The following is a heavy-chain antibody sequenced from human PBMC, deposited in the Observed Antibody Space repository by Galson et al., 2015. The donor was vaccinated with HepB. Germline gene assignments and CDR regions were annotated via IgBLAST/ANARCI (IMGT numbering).Heavy chain of an antibody. J-gene: IGHJ4*02. CDR2: IYPGDSET. D-gene: IGHD2-15*01. CDR1: GYSFSTYW. V-gene: IGHV5-51*03. CDR3: ARSLRSYSLRN. Sequence: QSGAEVKEPGESLRISCKGSGYSFSTYWIGWVRQMPEKGLEWMGIIYPGDSETRYSPSFQGQVTISADKSINTAYLRWSSLKASGTANYYCARSLRSYSLRNWGQGTLVTVSS.